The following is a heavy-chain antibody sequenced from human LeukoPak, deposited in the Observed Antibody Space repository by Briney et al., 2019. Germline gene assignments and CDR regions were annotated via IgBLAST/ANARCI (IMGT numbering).Heavy chain of an antibody. Sequence: PSETLSLTCAVYGGSFSGYYGSWIRQPPGKGLEWIGEINHSGSTNYNPSLKSRVTISVDTSKNQFSLKLSSVTAADTAVYYCARGPGWLPQAFDYWGQGTMVTVSS. V-gene: IGHV4-34*01. D-gene: IGHD3-22*01. CDR3: ARGPGWLPQAFDY. CDR1: GGSFSGYY. CDR2: INHSGST. J-gene: IGHJ4*02.